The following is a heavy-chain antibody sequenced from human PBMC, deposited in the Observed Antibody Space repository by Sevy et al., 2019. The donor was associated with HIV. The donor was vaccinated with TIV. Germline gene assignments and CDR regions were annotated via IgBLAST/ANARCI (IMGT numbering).Heavy chain of an antibody. V-gene: IGHV3-73*01. CDR2: NKSKGDNYAT. J-gene: IGHJ4*02. CDR1: GISFRDPA. Sequence: GSLKPSCEASGISFRDPAGHWVRQAFGKGPGWGCRNKSKGDNYATLFSSSVKGRFIISRDDSSNTAYLQMNSLQTEDTAIYYCRSLDLVVTGATFRGRNQKTIDWWGQGSLVTVSS. CDR3: RSLDLVVTGATFRGRNQKTIDW. D-gene: IGHD2-21*02.